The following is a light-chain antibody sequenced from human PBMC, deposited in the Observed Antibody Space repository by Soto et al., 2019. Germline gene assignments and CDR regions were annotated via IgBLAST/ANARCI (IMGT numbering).Light chain of an antibody. CDR3: QQYDNWPLS. Sequence: EIVMTQSPATLSVSPGERATLSCRASQNVRSNLAWYHQKPGQAPRLLMSDASTRATGIPARFSGSGSGTEFTLTITSLQSEDFAVYYCQQYDNWPLSFGGRTRVEIK. J-gene: IGKJ4*01. CDR1: QNVRSN. V-gene: IGKV3-15*01. CDR2: DAS.